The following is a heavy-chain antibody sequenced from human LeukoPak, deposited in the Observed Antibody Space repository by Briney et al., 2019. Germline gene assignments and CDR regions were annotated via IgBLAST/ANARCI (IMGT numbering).Heavy chain of an antibody. Sequence: SETLSLTCTVSGASISSYYYNWIRQTAGGGLEWIGRLYISGSTDYNPSLKSRVTISVDTSMNQFYLKMNSVTAADTAVYFCARDLSGSLYFDFWGPGVLVTVFS. D-gene: IGHD3-10*01. CDR3: ARDLSGSLYFDF. J-gene: IGHJ4*02. CDR1: GASISSYY. V-gene: IGHV4-4*07. CDR2: LYISGST.